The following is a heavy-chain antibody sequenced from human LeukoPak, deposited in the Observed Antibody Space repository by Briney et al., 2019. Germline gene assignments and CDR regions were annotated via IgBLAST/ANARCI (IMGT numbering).Heavy chain of an antibody. J-gene: IGHJ4*02. CDR1: GFTFSSYA. V-gene: IGHV3-30*04. D-gene: IGHD3-10*01. CDR2: ISYDGSNK. CDR3: ARALLWFGELLGTDY. Sequence: GGSLRLSCAASGFTFSSYAMHWVRQAPGKGLGREAVISYDGSNKYYADSVKGRFTISRDNSKNTLYLQMNSLRAEDTAVYYCARALLWFGELLGTDYWGQGTLVTVSS.